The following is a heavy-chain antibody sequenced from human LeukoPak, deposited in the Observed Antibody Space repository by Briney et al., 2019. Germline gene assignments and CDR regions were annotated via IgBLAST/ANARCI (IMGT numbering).Heavy chain of an antibody. J-gene: IGHJ4*02. Sequence: PGGSLRLSCAASGFTFSSYSMNWVRQAPGKGLEWVSSISSSSSYIYYADSVKGRFTISRDNAKNSLYLQMNSLGAEDTAVYYCARPYDTRGYFPDYWGQGTLVTVSS. D-gene: IGHD3-22*01. CDR3: ARPYDTRGYFPDY. V-gene: IGHV3-21*01. CDR1: GFTFSSYS. CDR2: ISSSSSYI.